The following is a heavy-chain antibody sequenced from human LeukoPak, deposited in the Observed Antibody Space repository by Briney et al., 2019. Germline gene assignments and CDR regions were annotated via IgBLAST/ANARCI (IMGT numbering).Heavy chain of an antibody. J-gene: IGHJ3*02. CDR3: ARFYCSSTSCYTRDAFDI. D-gene: IGHD2-2*02. CDR1: GGSISSGDYY. V-gene: IGHV4-30-4*08. CDR2: IYYSGST. Sequence: SETLSLTCTVSGGSISSGDYYWSWIRQPPGKGLEWIGYIYYSGSTYYNPSLKSRVTISVDTSKNQFSLKLSSVAAADTAVYYCARFYCSSTSCYTRDAFDIWGQGTMVSVSS.